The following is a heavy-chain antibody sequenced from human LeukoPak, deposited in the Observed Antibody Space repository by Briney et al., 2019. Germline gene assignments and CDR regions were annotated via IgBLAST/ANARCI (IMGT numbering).Heavy chain of an antibody. CDR2: ISGSGDRR. J-gene: IGHJ4*02. V-gene: IGHV3-23*01. D-gene: IGHD6-13*01. CDR1: GFTVSGDY. CDR3: AKGPKQLLVGSRGYYFDY. Sequence: PGGSLRLSCAASGFTVSGDYMSWVRQAPGKGLEWVSGISGSGDRRNYADSVKGRFTISRDISKNTLYLQMNSLRAEDTAVYYCAKGPKQLLVGSRGYYFDYWGQGTLVTVSS.